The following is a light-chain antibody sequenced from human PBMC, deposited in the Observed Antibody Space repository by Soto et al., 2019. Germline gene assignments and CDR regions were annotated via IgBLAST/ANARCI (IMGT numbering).Light chain of an antibody. CDR2: HAS. CDR1: QSVSNNY. CDR3: QHRAHWPPTET. V-gene: IGKV3-11*01. J-gene: IGKJ3*01. Sequence: EIVLTQSPGTLSLSPGERATLSCRASQSVSNNYLAWYQQKPGQAPRLLIFHASTRATGIPARFSGSGSGTEFTLTISSLEPEDFAVYYCQHRAHWPPTETFGPGTKVDIK.